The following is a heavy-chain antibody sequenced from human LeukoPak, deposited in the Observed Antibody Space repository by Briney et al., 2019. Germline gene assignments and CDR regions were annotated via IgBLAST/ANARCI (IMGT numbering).Heavy chain of an antibody. CDR1: GGSISSSSYY. J-gene: IGHJ5*02. Sequence: SGTLSLTCTVSGGSISSSSYYWGWIRQPPGKGLEWIGSIYYSGSTYYNPSLKSRVTISVDTSKNQFSLKLSSVTAVDTAVYYCARVVVVVAARINWFDPWGQGTLVTVSS. CDR3: ARVVVVVAARINWFDP. V-gene: IGHV4-39*07. CDR2: IYYSGST. D-gene: IGHD2-15*01.